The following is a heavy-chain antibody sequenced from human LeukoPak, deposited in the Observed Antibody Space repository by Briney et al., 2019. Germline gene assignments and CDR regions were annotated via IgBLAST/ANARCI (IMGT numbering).Heavy chain of an antibody. Sequence: SQTLSISCAMSGDSVSSNSAAWNWIRQSPSRGLEWLGRTYYRSRWKNNYAVSVKSRMTIYPDTSKNQFCLQLNSVTPEDTAVYYCARGNGGRYYNDAFDIWGQGTMVPVSS. J-gene: IGHJ3*02. V-gene: IGHV6-1*01. D-gene: IGHD1-26*01. CDR2: TYYRSRWKN. CDR1: GDSVSSNSAA. CDR3: ARGNGGRYYNDAFDI.